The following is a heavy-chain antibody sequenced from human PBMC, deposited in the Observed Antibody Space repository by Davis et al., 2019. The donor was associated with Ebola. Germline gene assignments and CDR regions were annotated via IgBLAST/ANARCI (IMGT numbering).Heavy chain of an antibody. CDR2: ISAYNGNT. J-gene: IGHJ6*02. V-gene: IGHV1-18*01. CDR1: GYTFTSYG. CDR3: ARIEERRITIFGVALGGRYGMDV. D-gene: IGHD3-3*01. Sequence: ASVKVSCKASGYTFTSYGISWVRQAPGQGLEWMGWISAYNGNTNYAQKLQGRVTITRNTSISTAYMELSSLRSEDTAVYYCARIEERRITIFGVALGGRYGMDVWGQGTTVTVSS.